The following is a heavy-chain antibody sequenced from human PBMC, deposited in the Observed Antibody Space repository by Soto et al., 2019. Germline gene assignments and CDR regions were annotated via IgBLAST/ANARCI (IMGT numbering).Heavy chain of an antibody. CDR2: ISYDGSNK. CDR3: ARVFPLRALGGWFDP. J-gene: IGHJ5*02. Sequence: ESGGGVVQPGRSLRLSCAASGFTFSSYAMHWVRQAPGKGLEWVAVISYDGSNKYYADSVKGRFTISRDNSKNTLYLQMNSLRAEDTAVYYCARVFPLRALGGWFDPWGQGTLVTVSS. CDR1: GFTFSSYA. V-gene: IGHV3-30-3*01.